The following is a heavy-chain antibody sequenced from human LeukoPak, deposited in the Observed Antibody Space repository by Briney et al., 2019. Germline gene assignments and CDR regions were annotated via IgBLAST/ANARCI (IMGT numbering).Heavy chain of an antibody. V-gene: IGHV4-34*01. D-gene: IGHD2-15*01. CDR1: SGSFSGYY. J-gene: IGHJ4*02. Sequence: SETLSLTCAVYSGSFSGYYWSWIRQPPGKGLEWIGEINDSGSVNCNPSLKNRVTLSVDTSKNQFSLRLSSVAAADTAVYYCARRLVDSGASQVSDDWGQGTLVTVSS. CDR3: ARRLVDSGASQVSDD. CDR2: INDSGSV.